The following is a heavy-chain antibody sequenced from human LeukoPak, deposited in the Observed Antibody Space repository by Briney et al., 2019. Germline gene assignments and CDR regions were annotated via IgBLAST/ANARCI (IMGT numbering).Heavy chain of an antibody. J-gene: IGHJ6*02. CDR2: IYTSGST. V-gene: IGHV4-4*07. D-gene: IGHD6-13*01. CDR1: GGSISSYY. CDR3: ARDPPGGAAYYYYGMDV. Sequence: KSSETLSLTCTVSGGSISSYYWSWIRRPAGKGLEWIGRIYTSGSTNYNPSLKSRVTMSVDTSKNQFSLKLSSVTAADTAVYYCARDPPGGAAYYYYGMDVWGQGTTVTVSS.